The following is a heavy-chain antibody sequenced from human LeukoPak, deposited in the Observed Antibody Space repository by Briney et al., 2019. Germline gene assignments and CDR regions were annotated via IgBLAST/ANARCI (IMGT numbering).Heavy chain of an antibody. CDR1: NGSINTYF. Sequence: SETLSLTCTVSNGSINTYFWTWVRQPPGRGLEWICIINYSGTTRYNPSLKSRVTLSVDTSKNLFSLKLDSVTAADTAVYFCARALRSQGAAAGTGYLDSWGQGALVTVSS. CDR3: ARALRSQGAAAGTGYLDS. D-gene: IGHD6-13*01. V-gene: IGHV4-59*08. CDR2: INYSGTT. J-gene: IGHJ4*02.